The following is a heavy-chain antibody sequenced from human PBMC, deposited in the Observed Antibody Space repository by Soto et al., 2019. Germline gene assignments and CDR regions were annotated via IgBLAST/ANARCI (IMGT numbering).Heavy chain of an antibody. Sequence: ASVKVSCKASGGTFSSYASSWVRQAPGQGLEWMGGIIPIFGTANYAQKFQGRVTITADESTSTAYMELSSLRSEDTAVYYCARDRPGDSRSVWFDPWGQGTLVTVSS. J-gene: IGHJ5*02. CDR3: ARDRPGDSRSVWFDP. D-gene: IGHD4-17*01. CDR1: GGTFSSYA. V-gene: IGHV1-69*13. CDR2: IIPIFGTA.